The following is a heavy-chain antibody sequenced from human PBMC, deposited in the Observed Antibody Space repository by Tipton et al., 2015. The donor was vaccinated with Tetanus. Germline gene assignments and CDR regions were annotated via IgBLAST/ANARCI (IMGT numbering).Heavy chain of an antibody. D-gene: IGHD1-26*01. V-gene: IGHV4-31*03. CDR2: IYNSGST. J-gene: IGHJ4*02. Sequence: LVKPTQTLSLTCTVSGGSNSSGGYYWSWIRQHPGKGLEWIGDIYNSGSTYYNPSLKSRVTISVDTSKNQFSLKLNSVTAADTAVYFCARDQARGARGWNYFDYWGQGTQVTVSS. CDR1: GGSNSSGGYY. CDR3: ARDQARGARGWNYFDY.